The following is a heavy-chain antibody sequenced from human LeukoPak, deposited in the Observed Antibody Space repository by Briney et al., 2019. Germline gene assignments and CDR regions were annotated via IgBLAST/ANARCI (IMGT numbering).Heavy chain of an antibody. CDR3: ARRGLSVAAPDY. CDR2: ISGNGDYT. J-gene: IGHJ4*02. CDR1: GFTFNSYS. V-gene: IGHV3-64*02. Sequence: GALRLSCAASGFTFNSYSMHWVRQAPGKGLEYVSAISGNGDYTYYTDSVKGRFTVSRDNSKNTLYLQVGSLRAEDMAVYYCARRGLSVAAPDYWGQGALVTVTS. D-gene: IGHD6-19*01.